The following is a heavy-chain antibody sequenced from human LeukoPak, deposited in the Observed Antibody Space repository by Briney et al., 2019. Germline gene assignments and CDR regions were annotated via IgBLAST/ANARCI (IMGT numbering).Heavy chain of an antibody. CDR2: ISYDGSNK. D-gene: IGHD3-3*01. J-gene: IGHJ4*02. V-gene: IGHV3-30*04. Sequence: GGSLRLSCAASGFTFSSYAMHWVSQAPGKGLEWVAVISYDGSNKYYADSVNGRFIISRDNSKNTLYLQMNSLRAEDTAVYYCARDGGFLEWLLHFDYWGQGTLVTVSS. CDR1: GFTFSSYA. CDR3: ARDGGFLEWLLHFDY.